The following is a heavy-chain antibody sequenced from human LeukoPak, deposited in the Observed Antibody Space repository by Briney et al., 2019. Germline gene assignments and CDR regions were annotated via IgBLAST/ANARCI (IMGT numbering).Heavy chain of an antibody. V-gene: IGHV3-49*03. Sequence: PGGSLRLSCTASGFTFGDYAMSWFRQAPGKGLEWVGFIRSKAYGGTTEYAASVKGRFTISRDDSKSIAYLQMNSLKTEDTAVYYCTRVGGWSHYYFDYWGQGTLVTVSS. J-gene: IGHJ4*02. D-gene: IGHD6-19*01. CDR2: IRSKAYGGTT. CDR3: TRVGGWSHYYFDY. CDR1: GFTFGDYA.